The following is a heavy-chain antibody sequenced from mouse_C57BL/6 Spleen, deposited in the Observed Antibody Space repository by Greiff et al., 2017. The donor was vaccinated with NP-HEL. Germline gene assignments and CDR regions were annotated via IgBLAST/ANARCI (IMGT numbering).Heavy chain of an antibody. CDR2: ISDGGSYT. CDR1: GFTFSSYA. J-gene: IGHJ2*01. Sequence: EVQVVESGGGLVKPGGSPKLSCAASGFTFSSYAMSWVRQTPEKRLEWVATISDGGSYTYYPDNVKGRFTISRDNAKNNLYLQMSHLKSEDTAMYYCARGLDGYYAYFDYWGQGTTLTVSS. CDR3: ARGLDGYYAYFDY. D-gene: IGHD2-3*01. V-gene: IGHV5-4*01.